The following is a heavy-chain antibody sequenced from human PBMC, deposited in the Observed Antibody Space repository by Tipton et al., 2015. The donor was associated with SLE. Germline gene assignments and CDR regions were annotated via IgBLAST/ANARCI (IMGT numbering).Heavy chain of an antibody. J-gene: IGHJ6*03. CDR3: ARDAAAAGYYYYYMDV. D-gene: IGHD6-13*01. V-gene: IGHV4-59*01. Sequence: GLVKPSETLSLTCTVSGGSISSYYWSWIRQPPGKGLEWIGYIYYSGSTNYNPSLKSRVTISVDTSKNQFSLKLSSVTAADTAVYYCARDAAAAGYYYYYMDVWGKGTTVTVSS. CDR2: IYYSGST. CDR1: GGSISSYY.